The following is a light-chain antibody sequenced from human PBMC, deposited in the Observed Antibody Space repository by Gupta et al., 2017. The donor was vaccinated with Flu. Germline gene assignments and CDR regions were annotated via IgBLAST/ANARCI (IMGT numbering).Light chain of an antibody. V-gene: IGLV2-8*01. Sequence: QSVLPQPPYATAPAGQSVTSYCTGSSSDIGNYDKVSWYQQHPGKAPKLMIYEVNKRPSGFPDRFSGSKSGNTASLTVSGIQTEDEADYYCTSFAGNIERLFGGGTKLTVL. J-gene: IGLJ3*02. CDR2: EVN. CDR3: TSFAGNIERL. CDR1: SSDIGNYDK.